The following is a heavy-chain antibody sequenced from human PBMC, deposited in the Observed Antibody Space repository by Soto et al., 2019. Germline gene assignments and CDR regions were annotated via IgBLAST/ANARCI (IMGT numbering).Heavy chain of an antibody. CDR3: ARDQAGFGELLLSGDAFDI. CDR2: IYYSGST. Sequence: SETMSLTCTVSGCSICSGGYYWSWIRQHPGKGLEWIGYIYYSGSTYYNPSLKSRVTISVDTSKNQFSLKLSSVTAADTAVYYCARDQAGFGELLLSGDAFDIWGQGTMVTVSS. CDR1: GCSICSGGYY. D-gene: IGHD3-10*01. J-gene: IGHJ3*02. V-gene: IGHV4-31*03.